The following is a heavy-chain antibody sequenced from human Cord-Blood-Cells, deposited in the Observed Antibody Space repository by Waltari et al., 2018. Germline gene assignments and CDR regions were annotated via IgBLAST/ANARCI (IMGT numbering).Heavy chain of an antibody. CDR1: GGTFSSYA. CDR3: ARVYCSSTSCPYYYYGMDV. J-gene: IGHJ6*02. CDR2: ISPIFGTA. Sequence: QVQLVQSGAEVKKPGSSVKVSCKASGGTFSSYAISWVRQAPGQGLEWMGGISPIFGTANYAQKFQGRVTITADESTSTAYMELSSLRAEDTAVYYCARVYCSSTSCPYYYYGMDVWGQGTTVTVSS. D-gene: IGHD2-2*01. V-gene: IGHV1-69*12.